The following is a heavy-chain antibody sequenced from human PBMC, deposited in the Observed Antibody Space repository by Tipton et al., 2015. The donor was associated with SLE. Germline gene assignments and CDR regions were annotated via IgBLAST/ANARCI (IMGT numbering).Heavy chain of an antibody. V-gene: IGHV4-61*02. CDR1: GGSFGSGDYY. J-gene: IGHJ5*02. Sequence: TLSLTCTVSGGSFGSGDYYWTWIRQPAGKGLEWIGRIYTNGNTNYNSSLQSRVTISLDTSNNQFSLHLSSVTAADTAVYYCARGNCGIVCSGCNWFDPWGQGTLVTVSS. CDR2: IYTNGNT. CDR3: ARGNCGIVCSGCNWFDP. D-gene: IGHD2-21*01.